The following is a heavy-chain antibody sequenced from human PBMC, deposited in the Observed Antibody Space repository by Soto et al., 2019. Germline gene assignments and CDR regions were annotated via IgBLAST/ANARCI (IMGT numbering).Heavy chain of an antibody. V-gene: IGHV3-9*01. D-gene: IGHD2-2*02. CDR1: GFTFDDYA. Sequence: SLKISCAASGFTFDDYAMHWVRQAPGKGLEWVSGISWNSGSIGYADSVKGRFTISRDNAKNSLYLQMNSLRAEDTALYYCAKDALREYCSSTSCYTFFGMDVWGQGTTVT. J-gene: IGHJ6*02. CDR2: ISWNSGSI. CDR3: AKDALREYCSSTSCYTFFGMDV.